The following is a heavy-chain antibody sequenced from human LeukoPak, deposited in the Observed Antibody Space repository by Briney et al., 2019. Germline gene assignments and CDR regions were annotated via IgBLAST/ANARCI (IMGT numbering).Heavy chain of an antibody. CDR2: IYTSGST. J-gene: IGHJ5*02. V-gene: IGHV4-59*10. CDR1: GGSFSGYY. CDR3: ARAPGYYYDSSWFDP. D-gene: IGHD3-22*01. Sequence: SETLSLTCAVYGGSFSGYYWSWIRQPAGKGLEWIGRIYTSGSTNYNPSLKSRVTISVDTSKNQFSLKLSSVTAADTAVYYCARAPGYYYDSSWFDPWGQGTLDTVSS.